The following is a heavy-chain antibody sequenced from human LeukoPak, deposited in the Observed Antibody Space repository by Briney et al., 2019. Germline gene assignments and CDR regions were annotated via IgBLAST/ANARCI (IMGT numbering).Heavy chain of an antibody. Sequence: PSETLSLTCTVSGGSISSSSYYWGWIRQPPGKGLEWIGSIYYSGSTYYNPSLKSRVTISVDTSKNQFSLKLSSVTAADTAVYYCARKNSSASVDYWGQGTLVTVSS. V-gene: IGHV4-39*01. D-gene: IGHD6-19*01. J-gene: IGHJ4*02. CDR1: GGSISSSSYY. CDR2: IYYSGST. CDR3: ARKNSSASVDY.